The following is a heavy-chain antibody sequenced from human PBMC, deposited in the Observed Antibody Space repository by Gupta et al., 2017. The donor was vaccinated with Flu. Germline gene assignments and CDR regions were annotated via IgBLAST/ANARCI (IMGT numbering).Heavy chain of an antibody. CDR2: TYTGGNT. Sequence: DVQLVESGGGLVQPGGSLRLSCAVSGIPVGGNVMGWVRQAPGRGLECVSLTYTGGNTLYADSVKGRFTIFRDESKNTLSLQMSSLRPEDTALYYCARGPNFDAWGQGTLVTVSS. J-gene: IGHJ3*01. CDR1: GIPVGGNV. V-gene: IGHV3-66*02. CDR3: ARGPNFDA.